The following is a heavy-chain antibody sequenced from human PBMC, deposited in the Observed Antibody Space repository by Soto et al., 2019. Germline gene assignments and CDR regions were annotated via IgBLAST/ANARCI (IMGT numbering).Heavy chain of an antibody. CDR2: IYSGGST. D-gene: IGHD3-16*02. CDR1: GFTVSSNY. J-gene: IGHJ4*02. Sequence: EVQLVETVGGLIQPGGSLRLSCAASGFTVSSNYMSWVRQAPGKGLEWVSVIYSGGSTYYADSVKGRSTISRDNSKNTLYLQMNSLRAEDTAVYYCARVPPTYDYVWGSYRADWGQGTLVTVSS. V-gene: IGHV3-53*02. CDR3: ARVPPTYDYVWGSYRAD.